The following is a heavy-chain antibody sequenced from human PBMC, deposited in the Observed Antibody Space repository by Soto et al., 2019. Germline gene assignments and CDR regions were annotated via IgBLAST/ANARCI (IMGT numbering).Heavy chain of an antibody. CDR3: ARGGGCSSTSCYDGSYNWFDP. V-gene: IGHV1-2*04. CDR1: GYTFTGYY. Sequence: QVQLVQSGAEVKKPGASVKVSCKASGYTFTGYYMHWVRQAPGQGLEWMGWINPNSGGTNYAQKFQGWVTMTRDTSTSTAYMVLSRLRSDDTAVYYCARGGGCSSTSCYDGSYNWFDPWGQGTLVTVSS. CDR2: INPNSGGT. D-gene: IGHD2-2*01. J-gene: IGHJ5*02.